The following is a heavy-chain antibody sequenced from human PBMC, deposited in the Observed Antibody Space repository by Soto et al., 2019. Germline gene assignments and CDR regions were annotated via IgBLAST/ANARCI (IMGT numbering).Heavy chain of an antibody. J-gene: IGHJ3*01. CDR3: AHAYGGTSWPNDAFDV. CDR2: IYWYDDK. Sequence: QITLKESGPPLVKPTQTLTLTCTFSGFSLSADGVGVGWIRQPPGKALERLALIYWYDDKSYRPSLKSRLTITKATSKNQVVLTITNMDPVDTATYYCAHAYGGTSWPNDAFDVWGQGTVVTVSS. CDR1: GFSLSADGVG. D-gene: IGHD2-2*01. V-gene: IGHV2-5*01.